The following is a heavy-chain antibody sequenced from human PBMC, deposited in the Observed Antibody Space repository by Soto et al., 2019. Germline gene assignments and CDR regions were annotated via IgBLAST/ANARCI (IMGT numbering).Heavy chain of an antibody. Sequence: GSLRLSYAASGFTVSSNYMSWVRQAPGKGLEWVSVIYSGGSTYYADSVKGRFTISRHNSKNTLYLQMNSLRAEDTAVYYCARGRRDYYGSGSYYNMGYYMDVWGKGTTVTVSS. CDR3: ARGRRDYYGSGSYYNMGYYMDV. CDR1: GFTVSSNY. CDR2: IYSGGST. V-gene: IGHV3-53*04. D-gene: IGHD3-10*01. J-gene: IGHJ6*03.